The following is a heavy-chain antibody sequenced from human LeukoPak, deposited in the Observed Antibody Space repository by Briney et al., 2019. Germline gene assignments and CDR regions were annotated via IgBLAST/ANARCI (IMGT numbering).Heavy chain of an antibody. Sequence: GGSLRLSCAASGFTFSSYSMNWVRQATGKGLEWVSSISSSSSYIYYADSVKGRFTISRDNAKNSLYLQMNSLRAEDTAVYYCARERSAMVTGFDYWGQGTLVTVSS. D-gene: IGHD5-18*01. CDR1: GFTFSSYS. CDR2: ISSSSSYI. V-gene: IGHV3-21*01. J-gene: IGHJ4*02. CDR3: ARERSAMVTGFDY.